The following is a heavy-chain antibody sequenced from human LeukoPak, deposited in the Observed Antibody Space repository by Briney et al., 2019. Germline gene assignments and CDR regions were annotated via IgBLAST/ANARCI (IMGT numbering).Heavy chain of an antibody. CDR3: ARDLKYNILTGFRSSFGFDP. V-gene: IGHV1-18*01. Sequence: ASVKVSCKASGYTFITSGISWVRQAPGQGLEWMGWIRASNGNTNYAQRLQGRVTMTTDTSTSTAYMELRSLRSDDTAVYYCARDLKYNILTGFRSSFGFDPWGQGTLVTVSS. CDR1: GYTFITSG. J-gene: IGHJ5*02. CDR2: IRASNGNT. D-gene: IGHD3-9*01.